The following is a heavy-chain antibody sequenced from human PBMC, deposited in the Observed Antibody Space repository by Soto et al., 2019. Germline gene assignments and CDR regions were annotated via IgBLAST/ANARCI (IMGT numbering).Heavy chain of an antibody. CDR2: IDPSDSYT. V-gene: IGHV5-10-1*01. Sequence: GESLKISCKGSGYSFTSYWISWVRQMPGKGLEWMGRIDPSDSYTNYSPSFQGHVTISADKSISTAYLQWSSLKASDTAMYYCATRGYCSGGSCSDYYYYGMDVWGQGTTVTVSS. J-gene: IGHJ6*02. CDR1: GYSFTSYW. D-gene: IGHD2-15*01. CDR3: ATRGYCSGGSCSDYYYYGMDV.